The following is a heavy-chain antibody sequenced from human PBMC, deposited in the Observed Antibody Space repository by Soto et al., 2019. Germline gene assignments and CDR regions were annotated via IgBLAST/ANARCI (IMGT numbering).Heavy chain of an antibody. D-gene: IGHD3-22*01. CDR3: ASDRGYYDKEVYYGGMDV. CDR2: IRGFSPYT. CDR1: GFTFRTYT. Sequence: PGGSLRLSCMSSGFTFRTYTMNWVRQAPGKGLEWVGGIRGFSPYTFYAESVKGRFTIPRDNAKNSLYKHINSLCAQETAVYSSASDRGYYDKEVYYGGMDVWGQGTTVTVSS. V-gene: IGHV3-21*01. J-gene: IGHJ6*02.